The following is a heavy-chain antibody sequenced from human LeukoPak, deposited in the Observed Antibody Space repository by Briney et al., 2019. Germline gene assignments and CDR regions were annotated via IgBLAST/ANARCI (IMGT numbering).Heavy chain of an antibody. CDR3: AAEFYYDRSGYYNDAFDI. V-gene: IGHV1-58*02. CDR2: IVVGSGKT. D-gene: IGHD3-22*01. CDR1: GFTFSTSA. Sequence: SVKVSCKASGFTFSTSAMHWVRQARGQRLEWIGWIVVGSGKTNYAQKFHERVTITRDMSTSTAYMELSSLRSEDTAVYYCAAEFYYDRSGYYNDAFDIWGQGTMVTVSS. J-gene: IGHJ3*02.